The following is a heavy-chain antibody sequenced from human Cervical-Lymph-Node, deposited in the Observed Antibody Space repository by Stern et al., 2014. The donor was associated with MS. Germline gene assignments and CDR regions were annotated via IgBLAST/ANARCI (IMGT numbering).Heavy chain of an antibody. CDR2: IYYSGST. Sequence: VQLVESGPGLVKPSETLSLTCTVSGGSIRGYDCSWIRQPPGKGLEWIGHIYYSGSTNYMPSLKSRVSISIDTPKNQFSLKLSSVTAADTAVYYCARSRDAYSPLAYWGQGALVTVSS. V-gene: IGHV4-59*01. CDR3: ARSRDAYSPLAY. D-gene: IGHD5-24*01. J-gene: IGHJ4*02. CDR1: GGSIRGYD.